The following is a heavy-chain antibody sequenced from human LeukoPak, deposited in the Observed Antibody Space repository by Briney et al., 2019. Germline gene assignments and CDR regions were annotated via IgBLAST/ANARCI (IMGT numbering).Heavy chain of an antibody. D-gene: IGHD4-17*01. CDR3: AKDQATVTTSGYDY. V-gene: IGHV3-30-3*01. CDR1: GFTFSSYA. CDR2: ISYDGSNK. J-gene: IGHJ4*02. Sequence: PGGSLRLSCAASGFTFSSYAMHWVRQAPGKGLEWVAVISYDGSNKYYADSVKGRFTISRDNSKNTLYLQMNSLRAEDTAVYYCAKDQATVTTSGYDYWGQGTLVTVSS.